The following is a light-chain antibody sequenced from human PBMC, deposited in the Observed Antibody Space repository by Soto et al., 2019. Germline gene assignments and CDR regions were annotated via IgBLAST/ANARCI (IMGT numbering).Light chain of an antibody. J-gene: IGLJ1*01. CDR3: CSYAGSSTPLI. CDR2: EVS. Sequence: QSVLTQPASVSGSPGQSITISCTGTSSDVGSYNLVSWYQQHPGKAPKLMIYEVSKRPSGVSNRFSGSKSGNTASLTISGLQAEYEADYYCCSYAGSSTPLIFGTGTKDTVL. V-gene: IGLV2-23*02. CDR1: SSDVGSYNL.